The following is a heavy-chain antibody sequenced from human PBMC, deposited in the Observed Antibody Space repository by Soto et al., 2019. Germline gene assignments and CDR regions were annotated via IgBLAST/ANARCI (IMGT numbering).Heavy chain of an antibody. J-gene: IGHJ4*02. D-gene: IGHD6-6*01. Sequence: PGGSLRLSCAASGFTYSHFAMHWFRQAPGKGLEWVAVMSFDGTTKFYADSVKGRFTVSRDNSKNTLYLQMNSLRAEDTAVYYCARDLYSSSARYFDYWGQGTLVTVS. CDR3: ARDLYSSSARYFDY. CDR1: GFTYSHFA. V-gene: IGHV3-30-3*01. CDR2: MSFDGTTK.